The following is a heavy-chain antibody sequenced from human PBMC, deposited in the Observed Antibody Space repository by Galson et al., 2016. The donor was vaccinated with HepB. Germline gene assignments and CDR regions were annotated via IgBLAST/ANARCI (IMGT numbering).Heavy chain of an antibody. Sequence: SVKVSCKASGRTLTAYYIHWVRQAPGQGPEWMGWMNPNSGATDYAPKFEGRVTMTRDTSITTVYLQLTNLRLDDTAVYYCARGGGIGSTGKGMDVWGIGTTVTVSS. J-gene: IGHJ6*04. CDR3: ARGGGIGSTGKGMDV. V-gene: IGHV1-2*02. CDR2: MNPNSGAT. CDR1: GRTLTAYY. D-gene: IGHD1-1*01.